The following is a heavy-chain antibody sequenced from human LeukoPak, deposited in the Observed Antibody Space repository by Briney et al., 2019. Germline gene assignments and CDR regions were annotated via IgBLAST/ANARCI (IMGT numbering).Heavy chain of an antibody. CDR2: ISYDGSIK. V-gene: IGHV3-30*03. J-gene: IGHJ5*02. Sequence: GGSLRLSCAASGFTFSSYGMHWVRQAPGKGLEWVAVISYDGSIKYYADSVKGRFTMSRDNVKNTLYLQMNSLRVEDTAVYYCARDPRNVGLAPWGQGTLVTVSS. D-gene: IGHD2-15*01. CDR3: ARDPRNVGLAP. CDR1: GFTFSSYG.